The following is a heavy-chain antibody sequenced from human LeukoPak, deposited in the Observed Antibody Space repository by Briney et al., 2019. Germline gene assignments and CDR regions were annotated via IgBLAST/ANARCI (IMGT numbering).Heavy chain of an antibody. Sequence: GGSLRLSWGASGFTFTSHWMPWVRPPPGKGLVWVSRVEHDGSRTAYADSVTGRFTISRDNARNMVYLQMNSLRAEDTAVYYCATDLGWGQGTLVTVSS. V-gene: IGHV3-74*01. CDR2: VEHDGSRT. CDR3: ATDLG. J-gene: IGHJ4*02. CDR1: GFTFTSHW. D-gene: IGHD4-17*01.